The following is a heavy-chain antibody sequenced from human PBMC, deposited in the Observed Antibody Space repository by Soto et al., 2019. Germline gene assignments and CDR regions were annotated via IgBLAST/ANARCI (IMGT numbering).Heavy chain of an antibody. Sequence: EVQLVESGGGLVKPGGSLRLSCAASGFTFSSYSMNWVRQAPGKGLEWVSGISWNSGSIGYADSVKGRFTISRDNAKNSLYLQMNSLRAEDTALYYCAKDRGRKQLVLDYWGQGTLVTVSS. CDR3: AKDRGRKQLVLDY. D-gene: IGHD6-13*01. CDR2: ISWNSGSI. J-gene: IGHJ4*02. V-gene: IGHV3-9*01. CDR1: GFTFSSYS.